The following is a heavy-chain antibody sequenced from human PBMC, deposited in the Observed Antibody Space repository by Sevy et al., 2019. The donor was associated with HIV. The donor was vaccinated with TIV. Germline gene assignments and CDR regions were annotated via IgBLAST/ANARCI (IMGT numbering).Heavy chain of an antibody. CDR2: ISSRGSTI. J-gene: IGHJ5*02. Sequence: GGSLRLSCAASGFTFSSYDMNWVRQAPGKGLEWVSKISSRGSTISYADSVKGRFTISRDNAKNSLNLQMNSLRAEDTAVYYCLGGGGAYDNGFGPWGQGTLVSVSS. V-gene: IGHV3-48*03. D-gene: IGHD3-22*01. CDR3: LGGGGAYDNGFGP. CDR1: GFTFSSYD.